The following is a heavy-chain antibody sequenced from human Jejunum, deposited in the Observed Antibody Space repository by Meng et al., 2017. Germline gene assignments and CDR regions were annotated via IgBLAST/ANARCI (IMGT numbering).Heavy chain of an antibody. Sequence: GESLKISCVVSGLKFDDAWMNWVRQAPGKGLEWVGRIKSYSFGGTIDYAAPVKGRFTISRDDSKNTIYLQMNSLKIEDTAVYYCTHSGTVFGHFHHWGQGTLVTVSS. J-gene: IGHJ1*01. V-gene: IGHV3-15*01. D-gene: IGHD1-26*01. CDR2: IKSYSFGGTI. CDR1: GLKFDDAW. CDR3: THSGTVFGHFHH.